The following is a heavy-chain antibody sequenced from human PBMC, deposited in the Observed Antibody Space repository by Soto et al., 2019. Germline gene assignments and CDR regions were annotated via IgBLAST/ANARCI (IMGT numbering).Heavy chain of an antibody. J-gene: IGHJ5*02. CDR3: ARVLSDSSGWYNWFDP. CDR1: GGTFSSYA. Sequence: SVKVSCKASGGTFSSYAISWVRQAPGQGLEWMGGIIPIFGTANYAQKFQGRVTITADESTSTAYMELSSLRSEDTAVYYCARVLSDSSGWYNWFDPWGQGTLVTVSS. V-gene: IGHV1-69*13. CDR2: IIPIFGTA. D-gene: IGHD6-19*01.